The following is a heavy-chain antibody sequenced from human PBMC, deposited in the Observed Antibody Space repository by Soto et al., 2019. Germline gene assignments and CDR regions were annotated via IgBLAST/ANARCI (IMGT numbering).Heavy chain of an antibody. CDR2: IYYTGIT. Sequence: SETLSLTCSVSGGSINTGGCYWSWIRHHPVKGLEWIGYIYYTGITSYNPSLKSRLTVSLDTSKNHFSLKLISVTAADRAVYYCARSGSRGHLRDWFDPWGHGSLVTGSS. CDR1: GGSINTGGCY. CDR3: ARSGSRGHLRDWFDP. J-gene: IGHJ5*02. V-gene: IGHV4-31*03. D-gene: IGHD3-10*01.